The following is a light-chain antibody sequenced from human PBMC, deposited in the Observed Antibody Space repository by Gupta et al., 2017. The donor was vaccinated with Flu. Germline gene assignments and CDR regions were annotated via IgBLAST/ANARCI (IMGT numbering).Light chain of an antibody. CDR3: QQRSNPIT. CDR2: DAS. Sequence: EIVLTQSPATLSLSLGERATLSCRASQSVSSYLAWYQQKPGQAPRLLIYDASNRATGIPDRFSGSGSGTDFTLTSSGREPEDFAVYYCQQRSNPITFGQGTLLEIK. V-gene: IGKV3-11*01. J-gene: IGKJ5*01. CDR1: QSVSSY.